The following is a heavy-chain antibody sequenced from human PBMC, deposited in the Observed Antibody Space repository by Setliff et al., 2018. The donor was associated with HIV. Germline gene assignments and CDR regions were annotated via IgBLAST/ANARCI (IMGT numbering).Heavy chain of an antibody. V-gene: IGHV4-59*01. CDR3: ANMGGRYVGYFES. Sequence: SETLSLTCTVSGVSISYYHWSWIRQPPGKGLEWIGYISYTGNTNYDPSLPSRVTMSIDTSKMQFSLKLTSVSAADTAVYYCANMGGRYVGYFESWGQGTLVTV. CDR2: ISYTGNT. J-gene: IGHJ4*02. D-gene: IGHD3-16*01. CDR1: GVSISYYH.